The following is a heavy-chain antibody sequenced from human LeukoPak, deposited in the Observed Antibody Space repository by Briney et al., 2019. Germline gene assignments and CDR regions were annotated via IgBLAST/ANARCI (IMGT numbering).Heavy chain of an antibody. CDR2: IYYSGST. CDR3: ARQGSYGDYFDY. J-gene: IGHJ4*02. Sequence: PSETLSLTCTVSGGSISSYYWSWIRQPPGKGLGWIGYIYYSGSTNYNPSLKSRVTISVDTSKNQFSLKLSSVTAADTAVYYCARQGSYGDYFDYWGQGTLVTVSS. D-gene: IGHD4-17*01. V-gene: IGHV4-59*08. CDR1: GGSISSYY.